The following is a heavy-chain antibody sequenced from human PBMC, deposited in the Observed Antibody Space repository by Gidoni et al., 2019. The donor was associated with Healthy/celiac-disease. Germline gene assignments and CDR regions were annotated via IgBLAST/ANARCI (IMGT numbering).Heavy chain of an antibody. V-gene: IGHV4-34*01. D-gene: IGHD3-22*01. CDR1: GGSFSGYY. CDR2: INHSGST. CDR3: ARGFYYDSSGYWGY. Sequence: QVQLQQWGAGLLKPSETMSLTCADYGGSFSGYYWSWIRQPTGKGLEWIGEINHSGSTNYNPSLKSRVTISVDTSKNQFSLKLSSVTAADTAVYYCARGFYYDSSGYWGYWGQGTLVTVSS. J-gene: IGHJ4*02.